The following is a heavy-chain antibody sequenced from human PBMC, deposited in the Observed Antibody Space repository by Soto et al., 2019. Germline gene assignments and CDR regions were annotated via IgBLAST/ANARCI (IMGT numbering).Heavy chain of an antibody. D-gene: IGHD6-13*01. J-gene: IGHJ4*02. CDR3: ARGAFGRSSWVNSDY. CDR1: GGSISSYY. V-gene: IGHV4-59*01. Sequence: SETLSLTCTVSGGSISSYYWSWIRQPPGKGLEWIGYIYYSGSTNYNPSLKSRVTISVDTSKNQFSLKLSSVTAADTAVYYCARGAFGRSSWVNSDYWGQGTLVTVSS. CDR2: IYYSGST.